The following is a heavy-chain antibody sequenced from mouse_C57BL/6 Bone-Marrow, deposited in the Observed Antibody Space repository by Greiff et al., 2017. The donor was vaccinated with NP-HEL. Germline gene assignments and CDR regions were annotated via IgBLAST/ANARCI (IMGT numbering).Heavy chain of an antibody. J-gene: IGHJ3*01. V-gene: IGHV6-3*01. CDR1: GFTFSNYW. CDR2: IRLKSDNYAT. CDR3: TAYYSNYMFAY. Sequence: EVKVEESGGGLVQPGGSMKLSCVASGFTFSNYWMNWVRQSPEKGLAWVAQIRLKSDNYATHYAESVKGRFTISRDDSKSSVYLQMNNLRAEDTGIYYCTAYYSNYMFAYWGQGTLVTVSA. D-gene: IGHD2-5*01.